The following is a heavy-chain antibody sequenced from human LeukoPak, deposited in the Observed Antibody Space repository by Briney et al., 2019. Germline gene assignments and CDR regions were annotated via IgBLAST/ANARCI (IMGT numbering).Heavy chain of an antibody. CDR3: AKGYDSSGYYNKRPDY. CDR1: GFTFSSYA. V-gene: IGHV3-23*01. D-gene: IGHD3-22*01. CDR2: ISGSGGST. J-gene: IGHJ4*02. Sequence: GGSLRLSCAASGFTFSSYAMSWVRQAPGKVLEWVSAISGSGGSTYYADSVKGRFTISRDNSKNTLYLQMNSLRAEDTAVYYCAKGYDSSGYYNKRPDYWGQGTLVTVSS.